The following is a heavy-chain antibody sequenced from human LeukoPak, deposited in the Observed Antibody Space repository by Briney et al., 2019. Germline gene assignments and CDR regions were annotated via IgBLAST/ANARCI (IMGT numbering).Heavy chain of an antibody. CDR2: IYYSGST. V-gene: IGHV4-39*01. D-gene: IGHD3-10*01. CDR3: ARHPVAVMVRGVRGFDP. J-gene: IGHJ5*02. CDR1: GGSISSSSYY. Sequence: PSETLSLTCTVSGGSISSSSYYWGWIRQPPGKGLEWIGSIYYSGSTYYNPSLKSRFTISVDTSKNQFSLKLSSVTAADTAVYYCARHPVAVMVRGVRGFDPWGQGTLVTVSS.